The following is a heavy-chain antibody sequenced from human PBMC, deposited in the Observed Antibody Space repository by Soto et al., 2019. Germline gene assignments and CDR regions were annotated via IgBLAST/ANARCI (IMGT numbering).Heavy chain of an antibody. CDR2: INYDGYS. D-gene: IGHD3-10*01. CDR3: ARHGFGPLHGLVDV. CDR1: GGSITNYY. Sequence: QVQLQESGPGLVKPSETLSLTCTVSGGSITNYYCSWFRQPPGKGLEWSGYINYDGYSAYNLSLKRRGTLSMGASQTQFSLMLESVTATDTAVYDCARHGFGPLHGLVDVWGPGTTVIVSS. V-gene: IGHV4-59*08. J-gene: IGHJ6*02.